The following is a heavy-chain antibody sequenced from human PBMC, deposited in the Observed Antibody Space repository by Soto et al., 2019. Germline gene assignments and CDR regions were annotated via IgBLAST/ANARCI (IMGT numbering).Heavy chain of an antibody. CDR1: CGSVSSGGSY. D-gene: IGHD2-8*01. Sequence: SETLSVTCTVSCGSVSSGGSYWSWIRQPPGKGLEWVGYTSYSGNTDYNPSLKSRVTISVDTSKNQFSLRLSSVTAADTAVYYCAREAPYCTNGVCYRKYYFDYWGQGTLVTVSS. V-gene: IGHV4-61*08. CDR3: AREAPYCTNGVCYRKYYFDY. CDR2: TSYSGNT. J-gene: IGHJ4*02.